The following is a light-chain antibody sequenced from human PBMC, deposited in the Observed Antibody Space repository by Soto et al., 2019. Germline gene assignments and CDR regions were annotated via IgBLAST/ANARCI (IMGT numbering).Light chain of an antibody. CDR1: RSLLYASNSKNY. J-gene: IGKJ2*01. CDR2: WAS. V-gene: IGKV4-1*01. Sequence: DIVMTQSPDLLAVSLGERATINCKSSRSLLYASNSKNYLAWYQQKPGQPPKLLIYWASTRASGVPDRFSGSGSGTHFTLTISSLQAEDVAVYYCQQYYSTEGYTFGQGTKLEI. CDR3: QQYYSTEGYT.